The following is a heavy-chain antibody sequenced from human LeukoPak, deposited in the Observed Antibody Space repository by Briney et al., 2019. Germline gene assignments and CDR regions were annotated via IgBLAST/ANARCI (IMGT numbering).Heavy chain of an antibody. Sequence: SVKVSCKASGGTFSSYAISWVRQAAGQGLEWRGGIIPIFGTANYAQKFQGRVTITTDESTSTAYMELSSLRSEDTAVYYCAREVVGYYYFYMDVWGKGTTVTVSS. J-gene: IGHJ6*03. CDR2: IIPIFGTA. D-gene: IGHD2-15*01. CDR3: AREVVGYYYFYMDV. CDR1: GGTFSSYA. V-gene: IGHV1-69*05.